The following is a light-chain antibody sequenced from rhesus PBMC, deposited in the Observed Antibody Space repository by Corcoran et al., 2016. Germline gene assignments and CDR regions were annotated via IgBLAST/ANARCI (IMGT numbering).Light chain of an antibody. CDR2: GAS. Sequence: EIVMTQSPATLSLSPGERATLSCRASQSVSSYVAWYQQKPEQAPRLLIYGASSRATGIPDRFSGSGSGTYCTLTISSREPEDFAVYYCQQYSNWPRTFGQGTKVEIK. V-gene: IGKV3S9*01. CDR1: QSVSSY. J-gene: IGKJ1*01. CDR3: QQYSNWPRT.